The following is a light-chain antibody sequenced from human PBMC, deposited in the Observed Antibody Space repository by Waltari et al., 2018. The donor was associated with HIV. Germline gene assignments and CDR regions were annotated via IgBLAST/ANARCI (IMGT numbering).Light chain of an antibody. J-gene: IGLJ2*01. CDR2: EVT. CDR3: CSYAGSTTFDVI. V-gene: IGLV2-23*02. CDR1: SSDVGRYNL. Sequence: QSALTQPASVSGSPGQSITISCTGSSSDVGRYNLVSWYQQLPGKAPKLMIYEVTKRPSGVSDRLSGSKSGTTASLTISGLQAADEALYYCCSYAGSTTFDVIFGGGTKLSVL.